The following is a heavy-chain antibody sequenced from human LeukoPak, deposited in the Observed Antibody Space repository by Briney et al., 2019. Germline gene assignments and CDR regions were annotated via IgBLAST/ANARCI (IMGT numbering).Heavy chain of an antibody. CDR3: ARGSVKQQLSPAPRQSLFDY. CDR2: INHSGST. CDR1: GGSFSGYY. D-gene: IGHD6-13*01. Sequence: SETLSLTCAVYGGSFSGYYWSWIRQPPGKGLEWIGEINHSGSTNYNPSLKSRVTISVDTSKNQFSLKLSSVTAADTAVYYCARGSVKQQLSPAPRQSLFDYWGQGTLVTVSS. J-gene: IGHJ4*02. V-gene: IGHV4-34*01.